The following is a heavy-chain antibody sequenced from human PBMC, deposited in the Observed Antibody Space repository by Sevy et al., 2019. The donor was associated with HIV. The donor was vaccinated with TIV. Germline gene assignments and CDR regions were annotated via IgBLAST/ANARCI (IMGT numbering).Heavy chain of an antibody. D-gene: IGHD3-10*01. CDR3: ARARDGSGSYSGYYYYGMDV. Sequence: GGSLRLSCAASGFTFSSYSMNWVRLAPGEGLEWVSSIRSSSRYIDYAESDKGRFTISRDNAKKSMYLQMNSLRAEDTTEYYCARARDGSGSYSGYYYYGMDVWGQGTTVTVSS. CDR1: GFTFSSYS. J-gene: IGHJ6*02. CDR2: IRSSSRYI. V-gene: IGHV3-21*01.